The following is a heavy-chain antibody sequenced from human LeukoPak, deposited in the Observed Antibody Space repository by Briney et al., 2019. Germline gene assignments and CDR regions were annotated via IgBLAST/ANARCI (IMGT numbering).Heavy chain of an antibody. Sequence: PRGSLRLSCAASGLTFSRYGMHWVRQAPGKGLEWVACIWNDRSNKYTADSARGRFTISRDNSKDTLYLQMNSLRAEDTAVYYCAKRGGTTVTTSNFHMDVWGKGTTVTVSS. V-gene: IGHV3-30*02. CDR1: GLTFSRYG. J-gene: IGHJ6*03. CDR2: IWNDRSNK. D-gene: IGHD4-17*01. CDR3: AKRGGTTVTTSNFHMDV.